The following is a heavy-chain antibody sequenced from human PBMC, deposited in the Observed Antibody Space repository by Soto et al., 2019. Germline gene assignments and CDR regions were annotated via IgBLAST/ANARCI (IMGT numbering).Heavy chain of an antibody. CDR3: STDQFTIVGVVTQSLEGGMDV. J-gene: IGHJ6*02. Sequence: GGSLRLSCAASGFAFSNAWMNWVRQAPGKGLEWVGRIKSKTDGGTTDYAAPVKGRFTISRDDSKNTLYLQMNSLKTEDTVVYYFSTDQFTIVGVVTQSLEGGMDVWGQVTTFTVCS. D-gene: IGHD3-3*01. V-gene: IGHV3-15*07. CDR2: IKSKTDGGTT. CDR1: GFAFSNAW.